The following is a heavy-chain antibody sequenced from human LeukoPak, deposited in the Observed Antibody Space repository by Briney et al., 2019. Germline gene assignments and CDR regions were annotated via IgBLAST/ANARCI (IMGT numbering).Heavy chain of an antibody. V-gene: IGHV3-30*04. D-gene: IGHD3-10*01. Sequence: GRSVRLSCAASGFTFSTYAMHWVRQAPGKGLEWVAVISYDGSNKYYADSVKGRFTISRDNSKNTLYLQMNSLKTEDTALYYCARGATMVRGVIISPHSLDYWGQGTLVTVSS. CDR3: ARGATMVRGVIISPHSLDY. CDR1: GFTFSTYA. CDR2: ISYDGSNK. J-gene: IGHJ4*02.